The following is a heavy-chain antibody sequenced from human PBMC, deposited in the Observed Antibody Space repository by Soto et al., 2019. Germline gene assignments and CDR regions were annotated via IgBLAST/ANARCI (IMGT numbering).Heavy chain of an antibody. Sequence: GRSLRLSCAASGFTFSSLCMHRVRQAPGKGLVWVSRINNDGSSTIYADSVKGRFTVSRDNAKNTLYLQMNSLRAEDTAVYYCASELATGYWGQGTLVTAPQ. V-gene: IGHV3-74*01. CDR1: GFTFSSLC. J-gene: IGHJ4*02. D-gene: IGHD1-1*01. CDR2: INNDGSST. CDR3: ASELATGY.